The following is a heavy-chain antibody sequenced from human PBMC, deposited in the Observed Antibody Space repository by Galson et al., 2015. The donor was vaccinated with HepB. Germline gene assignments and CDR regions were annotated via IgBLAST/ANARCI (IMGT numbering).Heavy chain of an antibody. J-gene: IGHJ4*02. V-gene: IGHV1-18*04. CDR3: ARAERVGRQLELDY. CDR2: ISAYRGNT. Sequence: SVKVSCKASGYTFTRYGFSWVRQAPGQGLEWMGWISAYRGNTIYAQNLQGRVTMTTDTSKSTAYMELRSLRSDDTAVYYCARAERVGRQLELDYWGQGTLVTVSS. D-gene: IGHD6-6*01. CDR1: GYTFTRYG.